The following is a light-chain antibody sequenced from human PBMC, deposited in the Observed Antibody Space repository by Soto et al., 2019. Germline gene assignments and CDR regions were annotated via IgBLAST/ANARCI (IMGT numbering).Light chain of an antibody. CDR1: QSVSSSY. V-gene: IGKV3-20*01. CDR3: QQYGSSLLFT. CDR2: GAS. J-gene: IGKJ3*01. Sequence: EIVLTQSPGTLSLSPGERATLSCRASQSVSSSYLAWYQQKPGQAPRLLIYGASSRATGIPDRFSGSGSGTDFTLTISRLEPEDFAVNYCQQYGSSLLFTFGPGTKVDIK.